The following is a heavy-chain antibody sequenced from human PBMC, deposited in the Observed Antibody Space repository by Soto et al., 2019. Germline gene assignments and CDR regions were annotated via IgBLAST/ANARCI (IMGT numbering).Heavy chain of an antibody. CDR3: ARTYSASSSLFYFYMAV. V-gene: IGHV1-18*01. Sequence: QVQLVQSGAEVKKPGASVKVTCEASGYTFRSYGISWVRQAPGQGLEWMGWISGYNGHTNYAQKFQGRVTMTTDTSTSTAYMELRSLRSNDTAVYYCARTYSASSSLFYFYMAVWGKGTTVTVSS. CDR2: ISGYNGHT. D-gene: IGHD6-6*01. J-gene: IGHJ6*03. CDR1: GYTFRSYG.